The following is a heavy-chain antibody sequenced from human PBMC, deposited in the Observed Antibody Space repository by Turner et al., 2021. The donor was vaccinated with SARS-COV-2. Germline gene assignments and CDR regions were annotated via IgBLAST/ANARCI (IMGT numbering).Heavy chain of an antibody. J-gene: IGHJ6*03. CDR3: ARDPNAGYYYMDV. V-gene: IGHV3-33*01. CDR1: GFTFSSYG. D-gene: IGHD2-8*01. Sequence: QVQLVASGGGVVQPGRSMRRSCVASGFTFSSYGMHWVRQAPGKRLEWVAVIWYDENNQYYADSVKGRFTSSRDNSKNTLYLQMNSLRAEDTAVYYCARDPNAGYYYMDVWGKGTTVTVSS. CDR2: IWYDENNQ.